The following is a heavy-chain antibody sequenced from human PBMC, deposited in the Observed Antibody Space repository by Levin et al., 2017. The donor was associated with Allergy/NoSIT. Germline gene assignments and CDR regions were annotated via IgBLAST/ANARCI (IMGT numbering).Heavy chain of an antibody. CDR1: GFTFSSYS. CDR2: ISSSSSYI. V-gene: IGHV3-21*01. J-gene: IGHJ4*02. CDR3: ARDPPLYSGYDTGPDY. Sequence: GGSLRLSCAASGFTFSSYSMSWVRQAPGKGLEWVSSISSSSSYIYYADSVKGRFTISRDNAKNSLYLQMNSLRAEDTAVYYCARDPPLYSGYDTGPDYWGQGTLVTVSS. D-gene: IGHD5-12*01.